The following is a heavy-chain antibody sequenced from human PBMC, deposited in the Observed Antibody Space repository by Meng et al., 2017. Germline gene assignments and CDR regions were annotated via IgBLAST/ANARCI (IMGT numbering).Heavy chain of an antibody. CDR2: ISSSGSTI. CDR1: GFTFSDYY. J-gene: IGHJ6*02. V-gene: IGHV3-11*04. Sequence: GESLKISCAASGFTFSDYYMSWIRQAPGKGLEGVSYISSSGSTIYYADSVKGRFTISRDNAKNSLYLQMNRLRAEDTAVYYCATTGPTTVTTRPYYYYGMDVWGQGTTVTVSS. CDR3: ATTGPTTVTTRPYYYYGMDV. D-gene: IGHD4-17*01.